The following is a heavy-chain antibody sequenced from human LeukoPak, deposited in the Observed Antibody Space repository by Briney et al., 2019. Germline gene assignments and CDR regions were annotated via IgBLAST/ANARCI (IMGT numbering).Heavy chain of an antibody. J-gene: IGHJ4*02. CDR1: GFTFSSYG. CDR3: ARDINRGWGDYYFDY. CDR2: ISYDESNK. Sequence: GGSLRLSCAASGFTFSSYGMHWVRQAPGKGLEWVAVISYDESNKYYADSVKGRFTISRDNSKNTLYLQMNSLRAEDTAVYYCARDINRGWGDYYFDYWGQGTLVTVSS. V-gene: IGHV3-30*03. D-gene: IGHD3-10*01.